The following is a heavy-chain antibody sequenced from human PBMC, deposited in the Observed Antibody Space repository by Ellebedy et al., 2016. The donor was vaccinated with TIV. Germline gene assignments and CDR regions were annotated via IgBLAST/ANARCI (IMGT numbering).Heavy chain of an antibody. J-gene: IGHJ4*02. CDR3: ARGGAGFDSMNRELSFDS. CDR2: ISSSSHYI. V-gene: IGHV3-21*01. Sequence: GESLKISXAASTFTFSNYTMNWVRQAPGKGLEWVSCISSSSHYIYYADSVKGRFTISRDDAENSLYLQMNSLRDEDTALYYCARGGAGFDSMNRELSFDSWGQGTLVIVSS. D-gene: IGHD1-26*01. CDR1: TFTFSNYT.